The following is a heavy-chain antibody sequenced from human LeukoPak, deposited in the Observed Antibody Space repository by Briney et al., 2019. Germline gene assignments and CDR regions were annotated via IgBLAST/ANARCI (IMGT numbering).Heavy chain of an antibody. CDR2: ISYDGSNK. Sequence: GGSLRLSCAASGFTFSSYAMHWVRQAPGKGLEWVAVISYDGSNKYYADSVKGRFTISRDNSKNTLYLQMNSLRAEDTAVYYCARESPPYCSGGSCYYFDYWGQGTLVTVSS. V-gene: IGHV3-30-3*01. CDR1: GFTFSSYA. CDR3: ARESPPYCSGGSCYYFDY. D-gene: IGHD2-15*01. J-gene: IGHJ4*02.